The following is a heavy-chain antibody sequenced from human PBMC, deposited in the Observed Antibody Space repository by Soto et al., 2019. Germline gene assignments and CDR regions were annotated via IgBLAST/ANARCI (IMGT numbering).Heavy chain of an antibody. D-gene: IGHD1-1*01. J-gene: IGHJ3*02. V-gene: IGHV3-74*01. CDR3: ARDTGLLDDAFDI. CDR2: INSDGSST. CDR1: GFTFSSYW. Sequence: EVQLVESGGGLVQPGGSLRLSCAASGFTFSSYWMHWVRQAPGKGLVWVSRINSDGSSTSYAGSVKGRFTISRDNAKNTLYRQMNSLRAEDTAVYYCARDTGLLDDAFDIWGRGTMVTVSS.